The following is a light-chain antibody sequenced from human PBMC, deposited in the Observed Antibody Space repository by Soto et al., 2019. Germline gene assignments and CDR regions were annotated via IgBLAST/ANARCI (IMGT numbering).Light chain of an antibody. CDR1: QSISSY. Sequence: IQMTQSPSSLSASIRDRVTITCRPSQSISSYLNWYQRKPGKAPKLLDYTASRLQSGAPSRFCGGGSGTDFTLTISSLQPEDSATYYCQQSYSTPYSFSQGTKLEIK. CDR2: TAS. J-gene: IGKJ2*03. V-gene: IGKV1-39*01. CDR3: QQSYSTPYS.